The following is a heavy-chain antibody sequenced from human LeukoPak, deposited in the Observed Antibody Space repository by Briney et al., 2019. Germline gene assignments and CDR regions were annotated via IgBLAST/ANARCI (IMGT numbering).Heavy chain of an antibody. D-gene: IGHD2-21*02. J-gene: IGHJ3*02. CDR3: ARDRGVVTARAFDI. CDR2: ISSSSSSI. CDR1: GFTFSNAW. Sequence: GGALRLSCAASGFTFSNAWMSWVRQAPGKGLEWVSSISSSSSSIYYADSVKGRFTISRDNAKNSLYLQMNSLRAEDTAVYYCARDRGVVTARAFDIWGQGTMVTVSS. V-gene: IGHV3-21*01.